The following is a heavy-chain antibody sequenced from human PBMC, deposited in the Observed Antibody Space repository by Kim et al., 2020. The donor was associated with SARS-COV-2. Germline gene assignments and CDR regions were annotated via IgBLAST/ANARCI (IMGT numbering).Heavy chain of an antibody. Sequence: SVKVSCKASGGTFSSYAISWVRQAPGQGLEWMGGIIPIFGTANYAQKFQGRVTITADESTSTAYMELSSLRSEDTAVYYCARDLAEVAAASGYYYGMDVWGQGTTVTVSS. CDR1: GGTFSSYA. CDR2: IIPIFGTA. D-gene: IGHD6-13*01. V-gene: IGHV1-69*13. CDR3: ARDLAEVAAASGYYYGMDV. J-gene: IGHJ6*02.